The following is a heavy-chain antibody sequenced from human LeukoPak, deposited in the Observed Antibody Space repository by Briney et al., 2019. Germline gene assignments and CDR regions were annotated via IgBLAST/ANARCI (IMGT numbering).Heavy chain of an antibody. Sequence: PSETLSLTCTVSGGSISSSSYYWGWLRQPPGKGLEWIGSIYYSGSTYYNPSLKSRVTISVDTSKNQFSLKLSSVTAADTAVYYCARGSSWYLHFDYWGQGTLVTVSS. D-gene: IGHD6-13*01. CDR2: IYYSGST. CDR3: ARGSSWYLHFDY. CDR1: GGSISSSSYY. J-gene: IGHJ4*02. V-gene: IGHV4-39*07.